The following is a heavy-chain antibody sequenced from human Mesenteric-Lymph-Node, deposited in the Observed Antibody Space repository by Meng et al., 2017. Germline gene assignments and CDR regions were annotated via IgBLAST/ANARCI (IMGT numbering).Heavy chain of an antibody. Sequence: GESLKISCAASGFSSRNYSMSWVRQAPGKGLEWVSGFIGSDDSAYYADSVKGRFTISRDNAKDSLYLQMNSLRAEDTAVYYCARGYGDYANWFDPWGQGTLVTVSS. CDR2: FIGSDDSA. J-gene: IGHJ5*02. CDR1: GFSSRNYS. D-gene: IGHD4-17*01. V-gene: IGHV3-23*01. CDR3: ARGYGDYANWFDP.